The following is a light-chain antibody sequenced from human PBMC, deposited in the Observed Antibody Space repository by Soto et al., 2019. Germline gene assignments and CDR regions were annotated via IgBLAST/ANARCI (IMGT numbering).Light chain of an antibody. CDR1: LRISKY. J-gene: IGKJ4*01. V-gene: IGKV1-39*01. CDR3: QQSHSSPLT. Sequence: DLKLTQSPSSLSASVGDRVTITCRASLRISKYLNWYQQKLGKAPKLLIYGSSTLQSGVPSRFSGSGSGTDFSLTITNLHPEDSATYFCQQSHSSPLTFGGGT. CDR2: GSS.